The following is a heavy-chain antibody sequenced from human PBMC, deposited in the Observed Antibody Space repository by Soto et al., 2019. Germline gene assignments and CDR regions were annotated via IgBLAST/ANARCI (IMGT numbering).Heavy chain of an antibody. CDR2: IYSSGST. CDR3: AREDAARIERWFDA. J-gene: IGHJ5*02. CDR1: GGSIISASYS. V-gene: IGHV4-31*11. Sequence: PSETLSLTCAVSGGSIISASYSWNWIRQSPGRGLEWIGHIYSSGSTYYNPSLKGRVSISVDTSNNQFSLKLTSVTAADTAVYFCAREDAARIERWFDAWGQGILVTV. D-gene: IGHD6-6*01.